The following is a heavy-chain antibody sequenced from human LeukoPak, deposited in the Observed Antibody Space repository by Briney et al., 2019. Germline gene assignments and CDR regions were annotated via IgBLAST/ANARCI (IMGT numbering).Heavy chain of an antibody. J-gene: IGHJ5*02. CDR1: VGSFSGYY. CDR2: INHGRST. V-gene: IGHV4-34*01. CDR3: ARGGSRITMVRGVDNWFDP. Sequence: SETLSLTCAVYVGSFSGYYWTWIRQPPGKGLEWIGEINHGRSTNYNPSLKSRVTISLDTSKNQFSLKLSSVTAADTAVYYCARGGSRITMVRGVDNWFDPWGQGTLVTVSS. D-gene: IGHD3-10*01.